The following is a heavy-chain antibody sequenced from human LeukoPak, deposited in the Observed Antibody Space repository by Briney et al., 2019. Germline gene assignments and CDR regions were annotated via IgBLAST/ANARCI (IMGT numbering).Heavy chain of an antibody. CDR2: ISGSGGST. CDR1: GFTFSSYA. CDR3: ARATNGYDSSGYPFDY. J-gene: IGHJ4*02. V-gene: IGHV3-23*01. Sequence: GGSLRLSCAASGFTFSSYAMSWVRQAPGKGLEWVSAISGSGGSTYYADSVKGRFTISRDNSKNTLYLQMNSLRAEDTAVYYCARATNGYDSSGYPFDYWGQGTLVTVSS. D-gene: IGHD3-22*01.